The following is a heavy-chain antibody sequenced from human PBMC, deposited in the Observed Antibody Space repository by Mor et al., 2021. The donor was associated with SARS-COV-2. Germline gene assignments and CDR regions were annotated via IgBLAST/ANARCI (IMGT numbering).Heavy chain of an antibody. CDR3: AKAQLSYRTFDY. V-gene: IGHV3-74*01. J-gene: IGHJ4*02. CDR2: IFNDGTTT. Sequence: GLVWVARIFNDGTTTTYADSVKGRFTISRDNAKNTLYLQMNGLRADDTAVYYCAKAQLSYRTFDYWGQGTLVTVSS. D-gene: IGHD5-12*01.